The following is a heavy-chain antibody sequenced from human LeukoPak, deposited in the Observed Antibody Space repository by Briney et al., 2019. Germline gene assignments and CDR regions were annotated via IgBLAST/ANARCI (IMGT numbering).Heavy chain of an antibody. V-gene: IGHV3-33*01. Sequence: GGSLRLSCAASGFTFSSYGMHWVRQAPGKGLEWVAVICYDGSNKYYADSVKGRFTISRDNSKNTLYLQMNSLRAEDTAVYYCARDGTWQWLHYYYGMDVWGQGTTVTVSS. CDR2: ICYDGSNK. CDR1: GFTFSSYG. J-gene: IGHJ6*02. CDR3: ARDGTWQWLHYYYGMDV. D-gene: IGHD5-12*01.